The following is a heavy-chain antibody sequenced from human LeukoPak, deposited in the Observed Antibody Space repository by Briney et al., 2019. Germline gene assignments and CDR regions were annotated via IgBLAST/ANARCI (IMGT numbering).Heavy chain of an antibody. J-gene: IGHJ4*02. CDR2: INPSGGNT. V-gene: IGHV1-46*01. D-gene: IGHD2-15*01. CDR3: ARGSGGYNPPFDY. Sequence: ASVKVSCKASGYTFTTYYIHWVRQAPGQGPAWMGIINPSGGNTNSAQSFQGRVTMTRDTSTSTVYMELSSLRSEDTAVYYCARGSGGYNPPFDYWGQGTLVTVSS. CDR1: GYTFTTYY.